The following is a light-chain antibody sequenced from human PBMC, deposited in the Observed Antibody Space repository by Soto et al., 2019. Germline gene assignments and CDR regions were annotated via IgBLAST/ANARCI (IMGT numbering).Light chain of an antibody. CDR1: SSYVGGYNY. CDR2: DVS. V-gene: IGLV2-11*01. Sequence: QSALTQPRSVSGSPGQSVTISCTGTSSYVGGYNYVSWYQQHPGKAPKLMIYDVSKRPSGVPDRFSGSKSGNTASLTISGLQAEYEDDYYCCSYACSYPFVVFGGGTTLTVL. CDR3: CSYACSYPFVV. J-gene: IGLJ2*01.